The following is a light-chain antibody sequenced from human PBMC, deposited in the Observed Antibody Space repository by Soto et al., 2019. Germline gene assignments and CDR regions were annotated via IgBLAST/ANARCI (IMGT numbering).Light chain of an antibody. CDR3: AAWDDSLNGYV. CDR1: SSNIGNNA. J-gene: IGLJ1*01. V-gene: IGLV1-36*01. Sequence: QSVLTQPPSGSAAPRQRVTISCSGTSSNIGNNAVMWYQQPLPGKAPKLLIYYDDLLPSGVSDRFSASKSGTSASLAISGLQSEDEAEYYCAAWDDSLNGYVFGTGTKLTVL. CDR2: YDD.